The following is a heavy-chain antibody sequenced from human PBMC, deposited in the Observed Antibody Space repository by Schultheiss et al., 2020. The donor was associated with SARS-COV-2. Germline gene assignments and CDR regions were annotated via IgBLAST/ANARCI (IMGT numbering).Heavy chain of an antibody. J-gene: IGHJ5*02. V-gene: IGHV4-34*01. CDR3: ARGVVGLNLLYCSSTSCYKRSWFDP. CDR2: INHSGST. CDR1: GGSFSGYY. Sequence: SETLSLTCAVYGGSFSGYYWSWIRQPPGKGLEWIGEINHSGSTNYNPSLKSRVTISVDTSKNQFSLKLSSVTAADTAVYYCARGVVGLNLLYCSSTSCYKRSWFDPWGQGTLVTGSS. D-gene: IGHD2-2*02.